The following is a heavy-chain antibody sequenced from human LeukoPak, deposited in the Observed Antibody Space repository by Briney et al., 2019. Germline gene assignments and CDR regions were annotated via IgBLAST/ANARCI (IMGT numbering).Heavy chain of an antibody. Sequence: GGSLRLSCAASGFTLSDAWMNWVRQAPGKGLEWVANIRQDGSEKYYVDSVKGRFTISRDNAKNSLYLQMDSLRAEDTAMYYCARGAYSTVYWGQGTLVTVSS. J-gene: IGHJ4*02. CDR1: GFTLSDAW. CDR2: IRQDGSEK. V-gene: IGHV3-7*04. D-gene: IGHD6-13*01. CDR3: ARGAYSTVY.